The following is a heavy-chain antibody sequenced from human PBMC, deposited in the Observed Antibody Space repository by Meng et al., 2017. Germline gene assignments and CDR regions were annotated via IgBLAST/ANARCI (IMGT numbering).Heavy chain of an antibody. D-gene: IGHD1-26*01. J-gene: IGHJ4*02. CDR2: INTNPGNP. V-gene: IGHV7-4-1*02. CDR1: SYSFPSYA. CDR3: ARGGAASSFDY. Sequence: QVRRVQYGSELKKPAASVEVSCQASSYSFPSYAMNWVRQAPGQGLKWMGWINTNPGNPTYAKGFTGRFVFSLDTSVSTAYLQISSLKAEDTAVYYCARGGAASSFDYWGQGTLVTVSS.